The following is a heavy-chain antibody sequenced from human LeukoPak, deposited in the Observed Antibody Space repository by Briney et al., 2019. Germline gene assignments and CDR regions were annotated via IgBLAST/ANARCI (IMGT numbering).Heavy chain of an antibody. Sequence: ASVKVSCKTSGYTFTNLDINWLRQAPGQGLEWMGWMSPNSGDTGYAQKFQGRVSMTRDIFKSTAYMELSSLRSEDTAIYYCARALATIDDYWGQGTLVTVSS. CDR2: MSPNSGDT. V-gene: IGHV1-8*01. D-gene: IGHD5-24*01. CDR1: GYTFTNLD. CDR3: ARALATIDDY. J-gene: IGHJ4*02.